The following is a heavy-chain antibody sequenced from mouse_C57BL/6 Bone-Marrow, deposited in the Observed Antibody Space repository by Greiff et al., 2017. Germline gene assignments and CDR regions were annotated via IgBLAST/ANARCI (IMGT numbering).Heavy chain of an antibody. J-gene: IGHJ3*01. CDR2: IYPRSGNT. V-gene: IGHV1-81*01. D-gene: IGHD2-3*01. CDR3: ASLYDGYSAWFAY. Sequence: QVHVKQSGAELARPGASVKLSCKASGYTFTSYGISWVKQRTGQGLEWIGEIYPRSGNTYYNEKFKGKATLTADKSSSTAYMELRSLPSEDSAVYFCASLYDGYSAWFAYWGQGTLVTVSA. CDR1: GYTFTSYG.